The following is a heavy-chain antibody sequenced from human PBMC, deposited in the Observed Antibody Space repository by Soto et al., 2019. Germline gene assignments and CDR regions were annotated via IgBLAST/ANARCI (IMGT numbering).Heavy chain of an antibody. CDR1: GGSISSGVYY. V-gene: IGHV4-30-4*01. Sequence: SETLSLTCTVSGGSISSGVYYWSWIRQPPGKGLEWIGYFYYSGSAYYSPSLKSRVTISLDTSKNQFSLKLSSVTAADTAVYYCARGHTTMVRGAANWFDPWGQG. CDR3: ARGHTTMVRGAANWFDP. J-gene: IGHJ5*02. D-gene: IGHD3-10*01. CDR2: FYYSGSA.